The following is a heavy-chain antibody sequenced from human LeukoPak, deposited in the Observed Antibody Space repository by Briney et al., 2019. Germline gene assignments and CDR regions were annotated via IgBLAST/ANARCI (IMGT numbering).Heavy chain of an antibody. D-gene: IGHD1-26*01. CDR1: GGSISSYY. J-gene: IGHJ4*02. Sequence: PSETLSLTCTVSGGSISSYYWSWIRQPPGKGLEWIGYISHTGRTNYNPSLKSRVTISTDMSKNQFSLKLSSVTAADTAVYYCARGYGGWELLGDKRGPFDYWGQGTLVTVSS. CDR3: ARGYGGWELLGDKRGPFDY. CDR2: ISHTGRT. V-gene: IGHV4-59*12.